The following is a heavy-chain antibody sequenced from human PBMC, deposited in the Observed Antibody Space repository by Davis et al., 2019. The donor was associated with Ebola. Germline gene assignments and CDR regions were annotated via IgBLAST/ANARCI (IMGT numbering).Heavy chain of an antibody. CDR1: GGTFSSYA. Sequence: SVKVSCKASGGTFSSYAISWVRQAPGQGLEWMGGIIPIFSTANYAQKFQGRVTITADKSTSTAYMELSSLRSEDTAVYYCARDSPSGYVFFDYWGQGTLVTVSS. CDR2: IIPIFSTA. D-gene: IGHD5-12*01. J-gene: IGHJ4*02. V-gene: IGHV1-69*06. CDR3: ARDSPSGYVFFDY.